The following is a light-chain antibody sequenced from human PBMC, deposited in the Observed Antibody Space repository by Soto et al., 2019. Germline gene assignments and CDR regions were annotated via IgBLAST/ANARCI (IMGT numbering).Light chain of an antibody. J-gene: IGKJ1*01. V-gene: IGKV1-39*01. CDR2: DAS. CDR1: QSVSSN. Sequence: DIQMTQSPSSLSASVGDRVTLTCRASQSVSSNSNWYQHKPGKAPKLLIYDASTLPSGVPSRFSGSGSGTDFTLTISSLQPQDFATYYCQQSYSSPWKFGQGTKVEIK. CDR3: QQSYSSPWK.